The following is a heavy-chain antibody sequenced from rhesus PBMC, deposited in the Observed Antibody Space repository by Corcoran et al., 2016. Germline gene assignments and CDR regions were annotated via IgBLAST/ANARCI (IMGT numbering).Heavy chain of an antibody. J-gene: IGHJ6*01. V-gene: IGHV4S19*01. CDR1: GGSISSSNW. CDR2: ISGSSGST. CDR3: AREQSWVLYYGLDS. Sequence: VQLQESGPGLVKPSETLSLTCAVPGGSISSSNWWSLIRHPPGKGLGWIGYISGSSGSTYYNPSLKSRVTISKDTSKNQFSLKLSSVTAADTAVYYCAREQSWVLYYGLDSWGQGVVVTVSS. D-gene: IGHD5-24*01.